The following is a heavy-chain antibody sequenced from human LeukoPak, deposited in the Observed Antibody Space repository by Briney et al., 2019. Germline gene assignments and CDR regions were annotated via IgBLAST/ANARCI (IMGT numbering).Heavy chain of an antibody. D-gene: IGHD3-9*01. CDR1: GSTFTSYW. J-gene: IGHJ3*02. CDR3: ARKEYYDILTGYRDAFDI. Sequence: GGALEISCQGSGSTFTSYWIGWVRKLPGKGLEWMGIIYPGDSDTRYSPSFQGHVTISADKSISTAYLQWSSLKASDTAMYYCARKEYYDILTGYRDAFDIWGQGTMVTVSS. CDR2: IYPGDSDT. V-gene: IGHV5-51*01.